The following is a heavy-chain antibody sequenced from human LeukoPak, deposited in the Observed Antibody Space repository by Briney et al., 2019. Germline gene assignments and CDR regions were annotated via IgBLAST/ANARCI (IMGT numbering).Heavy chain of an antibody. CDR3: ARDEYYYGS. Sequence: SSETLSLTCAVYGGSLSNYYWSWIRQPPGKGLEWIGEINHSGSTHYNPSLKSRVTISVDTSKNQFSLKLSSVTAADTAVYYCARDEYYYGSWGQGTLVTVSS. V-gene: IGHV4-34*01. CDR2: INHSGST. J-gene: IGHJ4*02. CDR1: GGSLSNYY. D-gene: IGHD3-10*01.